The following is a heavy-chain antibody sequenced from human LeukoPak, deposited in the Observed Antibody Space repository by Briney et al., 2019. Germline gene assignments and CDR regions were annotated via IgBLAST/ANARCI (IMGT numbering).Heavy chain of an antibody. CDR1: GGSISSGGYY. D-gene: IGHD3-10*01. CDR3: ARGRQVSGSPIFDY. CDR2: IYYSGST. Sequence: SQILSLTCTVSGGSISSGGYYWSWIRQHPGKGLEWIGYIYYSGSTYYNPSLKSRVTISVDTSKNQLSLKLSSVTAADTAVYYCARGRQVSGSPIFDYWGQGTLVTVSS. V-gene: IGHV4-31*03. J-gene: IGHJ4*02.